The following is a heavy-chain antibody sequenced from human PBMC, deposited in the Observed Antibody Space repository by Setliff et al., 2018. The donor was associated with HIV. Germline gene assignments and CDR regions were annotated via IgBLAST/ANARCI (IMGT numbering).Heavy chain of an antibody. CDR3: ARVWPRGLISFYGY. CDR1: GYTSNNYG. J-gene: IGHJ4*02. Sequence: ASVKVSCKASGYTSNNYGISWVRQAPGQGLEWMGWISPKYGGTNYAQNFQGRVTMTRDTSTSTVYMELSSLRSEDTAVYYCARVWPRGLISFYGYWGQGALVTVSS. CDR2: ISPKYGGT. V-gene: IGHV1-18*01. D-gene: IGHD2-2*01.